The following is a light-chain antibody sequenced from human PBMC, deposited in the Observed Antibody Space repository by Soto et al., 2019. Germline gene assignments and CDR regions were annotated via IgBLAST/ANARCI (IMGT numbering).Light chain of an antibody. V-gene: IGKV3-15*01. CDR2: GAS. J-gene: IGKJ1*01. CDR3: QQYNNWPRT. CDR1: QSVSSN. Sequence: EIVMTQSPATLSVSPGERATLSCRASQSVSSNLAWYQQKPGQAPRLLIYGASTRATGIPARFSGSGSGTEFTLPISSLQSEDFAVYYGQQYNNWPRTFGQGTKVEIK.